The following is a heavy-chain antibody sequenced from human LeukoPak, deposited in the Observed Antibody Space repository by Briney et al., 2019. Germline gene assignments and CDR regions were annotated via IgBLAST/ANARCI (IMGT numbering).Heavy chain of an antibody. CDR1: GGSFSGYH. D-gene: IGHD6-19*01. Sequence: PSETLSLTCAVYGGSFSGYHWSWIRQPPGKGLEWIGEINHSGSTNYNPSLKSRVTISVDTSKNQFSLKLSSVTAADTAAYYCARGFISSGWYYYYYMDVWGKGTTVTVSS. CDR2: INHSGST. J-gene: IGHJ6*03. V-gene: IGHV4-34*01. CDR3: ARGFISSGWYYYYYMDV.